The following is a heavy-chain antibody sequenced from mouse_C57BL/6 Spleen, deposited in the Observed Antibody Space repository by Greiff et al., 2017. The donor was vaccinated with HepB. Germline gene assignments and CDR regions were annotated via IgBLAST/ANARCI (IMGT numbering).Heavy chain of an antibody. D-gene: IGHD2-4*01. CDR3: ARESTMIFDY. CDR1: GYTFTSYW. Sequence: QVQLQQPGAELVRPGSSVKLSCKASGYTFTSYWMDWVKQRPGQGLEWIGNIYPSDSETHYNQKFKDKATLTVDKSSSTAYMQLSSLTSEDSAVYYCARESTMIFDYWGQGTTLTVSS. V-gene: IGHV1-61*01. CDR2: IYPSDSET. J-gene: IGHJ2*01.